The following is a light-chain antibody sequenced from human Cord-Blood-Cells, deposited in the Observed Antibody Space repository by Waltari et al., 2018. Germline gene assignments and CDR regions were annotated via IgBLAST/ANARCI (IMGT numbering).Light chain of an antibody. CDR3: CSYAGSM. J-gene: IGLJ3*02. Sequence: QSALTQPASVSGSPGQSITISCTGTSSDVGSYNLVPWYQQHPGKAPKLMIYEGSKRPPGVSNRFSGSKSGNTASLTISGLQAEDEADYYCCSYAGSMFGGGTKLTVL. CDR1: SSDVGSYNL. V-gene: IGLV2-23*01. CDR2: EGS.